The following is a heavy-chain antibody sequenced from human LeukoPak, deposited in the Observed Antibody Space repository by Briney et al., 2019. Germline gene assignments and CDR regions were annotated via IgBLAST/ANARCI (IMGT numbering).Heavy chain of an antibody. D-gene: IGHD5-18*01. CDR2: INHSGST. CDR3: ARARLRQYSSWSDP. CDR1: GGSFSGYY. J-gene: IGHJ5*02. Sequence: SETLSLTCAVYGGSFSGYYWSWIRQPPGKGLEWIGEINHSGSTNYNPSLKSRVTISVDTSKNQFSLKLGSVTAADTAVYYCARARLRQYSSWSDPWGQGTLVTVSS. V-gene: IGHV4-34*01.